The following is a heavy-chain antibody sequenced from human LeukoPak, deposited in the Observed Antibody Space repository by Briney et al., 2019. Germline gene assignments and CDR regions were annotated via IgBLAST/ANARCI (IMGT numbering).Heavy chain of an antibody. V-gene: IGHV1-69*05. J-gene: IGHJ3*02. CDR3: ARAGYCSSISCHHDAFDI. D-gene: IGHD2-2*01. Sequence: SVKVCCKASGGTFSSYAISWVRQAPGQGLEWMGGIIPIFGTANYAQKFQGRVTITTDESTSTAYMELSSLRSEDTAVYYCARAGYCSSISCHHDAFDIWGHRTMVTVSS. CDR2: IIPIFGTA. CDR1: GGTFSSYA.